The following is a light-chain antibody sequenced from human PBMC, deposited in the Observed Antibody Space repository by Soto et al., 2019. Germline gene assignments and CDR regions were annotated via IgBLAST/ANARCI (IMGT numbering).Light chain of an antibody. CDR3: QQANSFPIT. CDR2: EAT. CDR1: QCLKF. V-gene: IGKV1-12*01. J-gene: IGKJ5*01. Sequence: DIQMTQSPSSVSASVGDTVTITCRASQCLKFLAWYQQKPGKAPRLLIYEATNLQSGVPPRFSGSGSGTDFTLTISSLQPEDFATYFCQQANSFPITFGQGTRLEIK.